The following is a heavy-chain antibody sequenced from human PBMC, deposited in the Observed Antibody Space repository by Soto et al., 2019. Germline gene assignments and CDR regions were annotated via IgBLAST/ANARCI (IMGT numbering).Heavy chain of an antibody. V-gene: IGHV3-66*01. J-gene: IGHJ5*02. Sequence: EVQLVESGGGLVQPGGSLRLSCAASGFTVSSNYMSWVRQAPGKGLEWVSVIYSGGTTYYADSVKGRFTISRDNSKNTPYLQMTSLRAEDTAVYYCARNGDSSDYRGWFDPWGQGTLVTVSS. CDR3: ARNGDSSDYRGWFDP. D-gene: IGHD3-22*01. CDR1: GFTVSSNY. CDR2: IYSGGTT.